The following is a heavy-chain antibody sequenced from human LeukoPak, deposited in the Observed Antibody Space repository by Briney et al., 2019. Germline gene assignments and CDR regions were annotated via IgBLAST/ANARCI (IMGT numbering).Heavy chain of an antibody. D-gene: IGHD4-17*01. J-gene: IGHJ4*02. CDR1: GITFSSYA. Sequence: PGGSLRLSCAASGITFSSYAMSWVRQAPGKGLEWVSAVSGSGGSTYYADSVKGRFTISRDNSKNTLYLQMNSLRAEDTAVYYCAKTAYGDGDADYWGQGTLVTVSS. CDR3: AKTAYGDGDADY. CDR2: VSGSGGST. V-gene: IGHV3-23*01.